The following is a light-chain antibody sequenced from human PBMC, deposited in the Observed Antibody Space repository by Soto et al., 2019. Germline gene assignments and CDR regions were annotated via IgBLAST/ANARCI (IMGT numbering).Light chain of an antibody. J-gene: IGKJ3*01. CDR1: QSVSSY. CDR2: DAS. V-gene: IGKV3-11*01. Sequence: EIVLTQSPATLSLSPGEGATLSCRASQSVSSYLAWYQQKPGQAPRLLIYDASNRATGIPARFSGSGSGTDFPLSISSLEPEDFAVYYCQQRSNWQFTFGPGTKVDIK. CDR3: QQRSNWQFT.